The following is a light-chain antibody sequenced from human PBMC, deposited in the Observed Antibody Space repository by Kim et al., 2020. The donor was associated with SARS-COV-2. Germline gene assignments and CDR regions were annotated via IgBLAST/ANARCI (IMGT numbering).Light chain of an antibody. CDR3: AAWDDSLNGPV. CDR2: SNN. CDR1: GSNIGSNT. Sequence: GQRVTISCSGGGSNIGSNTVNWYQLLPGTAPKLLIYSNNQRPSGVPDRFSGSKSGTSASLAISGLQSEDEANYYCAAWDDSLNGPVFGGGTQLTVL. V-gene: IGLV1-44*01. J-gene: IGLJ3*02.